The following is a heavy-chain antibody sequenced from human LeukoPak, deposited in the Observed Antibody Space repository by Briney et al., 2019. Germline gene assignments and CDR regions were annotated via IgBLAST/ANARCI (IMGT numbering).Heavy chain of an antibody. V-gene: IGHV4-38-2*01. CDR2: IHHSGTT. D-gene: IGHD3-3*01. CDR3: ARRLGVITRDAYDI. Sequence: PSETLSLTCAVSGYSISSGYHWGWIRQPPGKGLEWIGYIHHSGTTDYNPPLKSRVIILVDTTKNQFSLKVGSLTAADTAVYYCARRLGVITRDAYDIWGQGTMVIVSS. CDR1: GYSISSGYH. J-gene: IGHJ3*02.